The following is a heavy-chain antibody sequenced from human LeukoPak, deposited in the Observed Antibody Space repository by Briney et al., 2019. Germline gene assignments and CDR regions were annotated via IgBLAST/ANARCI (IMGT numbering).Heavy chain of an antibody. CDR3: AKGYCRSTSCPRSYGMDV. D-gene: IGHD2-2*01. CDR2: INSDGSSI. Sequence: GGSLRLSCAASGFTFSSHWMHWVRQAPGKGLVWVSRINSDGSSISYADSVKGRFTISRDDSKNTLYLQMNSLRPEDTAVYHCAKGYCRSTSCPRSYGMDVWGQGTTVTVSS. CDR1: GFTFSSHW. J-gene: IGHJ6*02. V-gene: IGHV3-74*01.